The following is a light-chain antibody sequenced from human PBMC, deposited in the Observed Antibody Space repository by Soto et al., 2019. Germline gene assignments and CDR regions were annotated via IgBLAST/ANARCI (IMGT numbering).Light chain of an antibody. CDR3: QQYGSSLLFT. CDR2: GAS. Sequence: EMVLTQSPGTLSLSPGERATLSCRASQSVSSSYLAWYQQKPGQAPRLLIYGASSRATGIPDRFSGSGSGTDFTLTISRLDPEYFAVYYCQQYGSSLLFTFGPGTIVDIK. J-gene: IGKJ3*01. CDR1: QSVSSSY. V-gene: IGKV3-20*01.